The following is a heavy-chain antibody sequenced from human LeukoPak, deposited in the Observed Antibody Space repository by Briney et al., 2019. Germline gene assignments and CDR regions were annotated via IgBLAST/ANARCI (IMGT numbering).Heavy chain of an antibody. D-gene: IGHD4/OR15-4a*01. Sequence: GGSLRLSCTVSGFTVSSNSMSWVRRAPGKGLEWVSFIYSDNTHYSDSVKGRFTISRDNSKNTLYLQMNSLGAKDTAVYYCARRAGAYSHPYDYWGQGTLVTVPS. CDR2: IYSDNT. J-gene: IGHJ4*02. V-gene: IGHV3-53*01. CDR3: ARRAGAYSHPYDY. CDR1: GFTVSSNS.